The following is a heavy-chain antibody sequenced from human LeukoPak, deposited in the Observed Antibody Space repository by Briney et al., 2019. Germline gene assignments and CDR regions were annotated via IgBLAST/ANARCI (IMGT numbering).Heavy chain of an antibody. J-gene: IGHJ4*02. CDR2: IIPNSGGT. CDR3: AREPVGVGATTLDC. Sequence: ASVKVSCKASGSTFTGYYMHWVRQAPGQGLEWMGWIIPNSGGTNYAQKFQGRVTMTRDTSISTAYMELSRLRSDDTAVYYCAREPVGVGATTLDCWGQGTLLTVSS. D-gene: IGHD1-26*01. CDR1: GSTFTGYY. V-gene: IGHV1-2*02.